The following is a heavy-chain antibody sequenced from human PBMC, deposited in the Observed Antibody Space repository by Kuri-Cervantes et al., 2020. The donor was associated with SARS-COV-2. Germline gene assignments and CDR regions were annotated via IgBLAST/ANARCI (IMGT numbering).Heavy chain of an antibody. J-gene: IGHJ4*02. Sequence: GESLKISCAASGFTFSSYAMHWVRQAPGKGLEWVAVISYDGSNKYYADSVKGRFTISRDNSKNTLYLQMNSLRAEDTAVYYCARDGDYYDSSGYWPSFDYWGQGTLVTVSS. D-gene: IGHD3-22*01. CDR3: ARDGDYYDSSGYWPSFDY. V-gene: IGHV3-30-3*01. CDR2: ISYDGSNK. CDR1: GFTFSSYA.